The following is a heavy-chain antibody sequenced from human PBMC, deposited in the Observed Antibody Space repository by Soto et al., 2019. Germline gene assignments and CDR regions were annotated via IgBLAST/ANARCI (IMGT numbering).Heavy chain of an antibody. V-gene: IGHV3-23*01. J-gene: IGHJ4*02. CDR1: GFTFNIYA. Sequence: SLRLSCAASGFTFNIYAMSWVRQAPGKGLEWVSGITGNDGTTYYADSVRGRFTISRDNSKNTLFLQMNSLRAEDTAVYYCAKSGSPSGTYYWAPFDYWGQGALVTVSS. D-gene: IGHD1-26*01. CDR3: AKSGSPSGTYYWAPFDY. CDR2: ITGNDGTT.